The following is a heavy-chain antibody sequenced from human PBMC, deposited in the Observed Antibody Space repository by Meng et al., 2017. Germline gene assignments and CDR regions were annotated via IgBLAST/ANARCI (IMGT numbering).Heavy chain of an antibody. CDR1: GFTFSSYW. Sequence: VRRVESGGGLVQPVGALRLSCAASGFTFSSYWMSWVRQSPGKGLEWVANIKQDGSEKYYVDSVKGRFTISRDNAKNSLYLQMNSLRAEDTAVYYCAREGVIYWYFDLWGRGTLVTVSS. D-gene: IGHD3-10*01. V-gene: IGHV3-7*01. CDR2: IKQDGSEK. J-gene: IGHJ2*01. CDR3: AREGVIYWYFDL.